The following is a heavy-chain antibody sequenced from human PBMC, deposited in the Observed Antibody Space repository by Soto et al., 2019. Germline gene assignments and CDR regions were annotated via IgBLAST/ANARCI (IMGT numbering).Heavy chain of an antibody. J-gene: IGHJ3*02. D-gene: IGHD3-9*01. CDR2: IDPSDSYT. Sequence: GESLKISCKGSGYSFTSYWISWVRQMPGKGLEWMGRIDPSDSYTNYSPSFQGHVTISADKSISTAYLQWSSLKASDTAMYYCARVLRCFDWLTGPHDAFDIWGKGTMVTVSS. CDR3: ARVLRCFDWLTGPHDAFDI. CDR1: GYSFTSYW. V-gene: IGHV5-10-1*01.